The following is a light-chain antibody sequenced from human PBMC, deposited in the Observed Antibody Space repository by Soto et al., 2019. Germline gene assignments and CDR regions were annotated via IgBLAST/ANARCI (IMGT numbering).Light chain of an antibody. CDR2: DAS. CDR3: QQYDNLFG. V-gene: IGKV1-33*01. CDR1: QDISNS. J-gene: IGKJ2*03. Sequence: DIQMTQSPSSLSASVGDRVSIPCQASQDISNSLNWYQQKPGKAPKLLIYDASNLKAGVPSRFSGSGSGTYFTLTISSLQPEDIATYYCQQYDNLFGFGQGTKLEIK.